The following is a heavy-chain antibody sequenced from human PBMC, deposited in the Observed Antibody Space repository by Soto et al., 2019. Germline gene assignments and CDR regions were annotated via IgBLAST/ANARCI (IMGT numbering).Heavy chain of an antibody. Sequence: SETLSLTCAVSGGSISSGGYSWSWIRQPPGKGLEWIGYIYHSGSTYYNPSLKSRVTISVDRSKSQFSLKLSSVTAADTAVYYCARDAHYYDSSGYYTNDYFDYWGQGTLVTVSS. CDR2: IYHSGST. CDR1: GGSISSGGYS. CDR3: ARDAHYYDSSGYYTNDYFDY. D-gene: IGHD3-22*01. V-gene: IGHV4-30-2*01. J-gene: IGHJ4*02.